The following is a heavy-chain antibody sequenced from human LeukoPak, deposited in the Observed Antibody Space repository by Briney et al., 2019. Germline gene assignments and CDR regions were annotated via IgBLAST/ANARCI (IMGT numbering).Heavy chain of an antibody. V-gene: IGHV4-4*07. Sequence: SETLSLTCTVSGGSISSYYWSWIRQPAGKGLEWIGRIYTSGSTNYNPSLKSRVTMSVDTSKNQFSLKLSSVTAADTAVYYCARDDPGCDYVWGSLPLDIWGQGTMVTVSS. CDR2: IYTSGST. D-gene: IGHD3-16*01. CDR3: ARDDPGCDYVWGSLPLDI. J-gene: IGHJ3*02. CDR1: GGSISSYY.